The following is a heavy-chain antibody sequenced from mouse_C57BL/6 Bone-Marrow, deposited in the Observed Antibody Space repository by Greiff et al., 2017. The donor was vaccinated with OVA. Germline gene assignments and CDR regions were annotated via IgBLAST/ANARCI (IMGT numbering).Heavy chain of an antibody. D-gene: IGHD2-2*01. V-gene: IGHV7-1*01. CDR1: GFTFSDFY. CDR2: SRNKANDYTT. J-gene: IGHJ3*01. Sequence: EVMLVESGGGLVQSGRSLRLSCATSGFTFSDFYMEWVRQAPGKGLEWIAASRNKANDYTTEYSASVKGRFIVSRDTSQSILYLQMNALRAEDTAIYYCARDHGYDMGFAYWGQGTLVTVSA. CDR3: ARDHGYDMGFAY.